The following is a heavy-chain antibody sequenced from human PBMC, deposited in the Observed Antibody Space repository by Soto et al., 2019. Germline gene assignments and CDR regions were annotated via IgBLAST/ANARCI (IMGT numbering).Heavy chain of an antibody. V-gene: IGHV3-7*01. CDR1: GYSISTYW. CDR2: VKQDGSEE. CDR3: AALDTAVVKTAGY. J-gene: IGHJ4*02. D-gene: IGHD5-18*01. Sequence: EVPLVESGGGLVQPGGSLRLSCAASGYSISTYWMSWVRQAPGKGLEWVANVKQDGSEEYYVDSVKGRFTISRDNAKNSLYLQMNSLRAEDTAVYYCAALDTAVVKTAGYWGQGTLVTVSS.